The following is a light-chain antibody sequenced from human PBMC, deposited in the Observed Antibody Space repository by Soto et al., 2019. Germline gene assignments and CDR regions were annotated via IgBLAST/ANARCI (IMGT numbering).Light chain of an antibody. V-gene: IGKV3-15*01. CDR1: QSVSSN. Sequence: EIVMTQSPATLSVSPGERATLSCRASQSVSSNLAWYQQKRGQAPRLLIYGASTRATGIPARFSGSGSGTEFTLTINSLQSEDFAVYYCQQYNNWPPTFGQGTKVEIK. CDR2: GAS. CDR3: QQYNNWPPT. J-gene: IGKJ1*01.